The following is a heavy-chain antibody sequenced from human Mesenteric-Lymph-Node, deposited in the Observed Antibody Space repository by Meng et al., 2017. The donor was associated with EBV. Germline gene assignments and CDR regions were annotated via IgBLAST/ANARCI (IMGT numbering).Heavy chain of an antibody. CDR1: GGSFSDYY. CDR2: INHSGST. J-gene: IGHJ1*01. CDR3: ARVSGISGTWLDC. Sequence: QVQLQQWGAGLLKPSRTLPLSFAVYGGSFSDYYWTWIRQPPGKGLEWIGEINHSGSTNYNASLKSRVTISVDTSKNQFSLKLSSVTAADTAVYFCARVSGISGTWLDCWGQGTLVTVSS. D-gene: IGHD1-7*01. V-gene: IGHV4-34*01.